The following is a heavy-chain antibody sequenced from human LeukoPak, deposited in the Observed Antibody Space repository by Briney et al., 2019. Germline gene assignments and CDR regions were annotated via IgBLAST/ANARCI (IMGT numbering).Heavy chain of an antibody. Sequence: ASETLSLTCTVSGASISSYYWSWIRQPAGKAVEWIGRIYVTGSTTYNPSLESRVTMSLDTSKNHFSLKLRSVTAADTAVYYCARDSGTTGEVKFDPWGQGTLVTVSS. CDR1: GASISSYY. J-gene: IGHJ5*02. CDR2: IYVTGST. D-gene: IGHD1-7*01. CDR3: ARDSGTTGEVKFDP. V-gene: IGHV4-4*07.